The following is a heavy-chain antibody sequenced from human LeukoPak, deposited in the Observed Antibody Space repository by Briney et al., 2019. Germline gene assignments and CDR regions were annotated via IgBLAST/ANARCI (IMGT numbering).Heavy chain of an antibody. J-gene: IGHJ5*02. V-gene: IGHV3-23*01. D-gene: IGHD3-3*01. CDR3: AKESQITISGVVISGFDP. CDR2: ISGSGGST. CDR1: GFTFSSYA. Sequence: PGGSLRLSCAASGFTFSSYAMSWVRQAPGKGLEWVSAISGSGGSTYYADSVKGRFTISRDNSKNTLYLQMNSLRAEDTAVYYCAKESQITISGVVISGFDPWGQGTLVTVSS.